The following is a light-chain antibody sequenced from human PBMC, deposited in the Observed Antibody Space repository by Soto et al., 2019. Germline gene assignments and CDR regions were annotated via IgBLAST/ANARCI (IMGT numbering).Light chain of an antibody. CDR1: TRDIAGYNY. CDR2: QVT. Sequence: QSMLTQPASVSGSLGQSITISCTGTTRDIAGYNYISWYQQLPGKAPKLMIYQVTIRPSGISNRFSGSKSGNTASLTISGLQAEDEADYYCTSFSSSTSLYVFGTGTKGTVL. J-gene: IGLJ1*01. CDR3: TSFSSSTSLYV. V-gene: IGLV2-14*01.